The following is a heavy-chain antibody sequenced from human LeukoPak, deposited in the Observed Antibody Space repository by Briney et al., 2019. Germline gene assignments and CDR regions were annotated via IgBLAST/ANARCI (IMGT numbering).Heavy chain of an antibody. J-gene: IGHJ4*02. CDR3: ARRGYSTSWDIPDY. CDR1: GFTFNSYW. V-gene: IGHV3-7*01. CDR2: IKQDGSEK. Sequence: GGSLRLSCAASGFTFNSYWMSWVRQAPGKGLEWVADIKQDGSEKYYVDSVKGRFTISRDNAKNSLNLQMNSLRVEDTAVYYCARRGYSTSWDIPDYWGQGTLVTVSS. D-gene: IGHD6-13*01.